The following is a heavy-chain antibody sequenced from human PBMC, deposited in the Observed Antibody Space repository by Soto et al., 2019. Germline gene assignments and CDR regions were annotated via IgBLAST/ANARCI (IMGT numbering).Heavy chain of an antibody. V-gene: IGHV4-59*01. CDR3: ARDSYSYGYGSFDY. J-gene: IGHJ4*02. CDR2: IYYSVST. CDR1: GGSISSYY. D-gene: IGHD5-18*01. Sequence: PSETLSLTCTVSGGSISSYYWSWIRQPPGKGLEWIGYIYYSVSTNYNPSLKSRVTISVDTSKNQFSLKLSSVTAADTAVYYCARDSYSYGYGSFDYWGQGTLVTVSS.